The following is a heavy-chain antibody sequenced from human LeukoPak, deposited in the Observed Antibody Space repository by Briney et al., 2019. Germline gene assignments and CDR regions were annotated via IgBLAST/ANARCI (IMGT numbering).Heavy chain of an antibody. CDR2: INHSGST. CDR3: ARGHIVVVPAAIEAGYYMDV. V-gene: IGHV4-34*01. J-gene: IGHJ6*03. Sequence: SETLSLTCAVHGGSFSGYYWSWIRQPPGKGLEWIGEINHSGSTNYNPSLKSRVTILVDTSKNQFSLKMSSVTAADTAVYYCARGHIVVVPAAIEAGYYMDVWGKGTTVTVSS. CDR1: GGSFSGYY. D-gene: IGHD2-2*01.